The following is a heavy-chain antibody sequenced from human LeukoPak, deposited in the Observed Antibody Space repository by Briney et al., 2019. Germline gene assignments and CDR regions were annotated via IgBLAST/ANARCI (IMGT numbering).Heavy chain of an antibody. CDR2: IWYNGTKK. J-gene: IGHJ4*01. D-gene: IGHD3-9*01. CDR1: RFSFSNYG. CDR3: ASSYHDILTGPTELNY. V-gene: IGHV3-33*01. Sequence: GGSLRLSCAASRFSFSNYGMHWVRQAPGKGLEWVALIWYNGTKKYYADSVKGRFTVSRDNSKNTVFLQMNRLRVEDTAVYYCASSYHDILTGPTELNYWGQGTLVTVSS.